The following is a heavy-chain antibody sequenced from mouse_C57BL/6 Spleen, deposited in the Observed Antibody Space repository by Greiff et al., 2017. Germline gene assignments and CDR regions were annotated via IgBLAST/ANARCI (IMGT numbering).Heavy chain of an antibody. V-gene: IGHV1-26*01. Sequence: EVQLQQSGPELVKPGASVKISCKASGYTFTDYYMNWVKQSHGKSLEWIGDINPNNGGTSYNQKFKGKATLTVDKSSSTAYMELRSLTSEDSAVYYCARPRYSNFWYFDVWGTGTTVTVSS. CDR1: GYTFTDYY. CDR3: ARPRYSNFWYFDV. J-gene: IGHJ1*03. CDR2: INPNNGGT. D-gene: IGHD2-5*01.